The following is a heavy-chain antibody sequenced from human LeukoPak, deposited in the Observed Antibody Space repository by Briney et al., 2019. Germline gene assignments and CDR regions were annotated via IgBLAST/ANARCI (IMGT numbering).Heavy chain of an antibody. CDR3: AKDRDGYVDY. CDR1: GFTFSSYG. J-gene: IGHJ4*02. Sequence: PGGSLRLSCAASGFTFSSYGMHWVRQAPGKGLEWVAVISYDGSNKYYADSVKGRFTISRDNSKNTLYLQMNSLRAEDTAVYYCAKDRDGYVDYWGQGTLVTVSS. V-gene: IGHV3-30*18. D-gene: IGHD3-10*01. CDR2: ISYDGSNK.